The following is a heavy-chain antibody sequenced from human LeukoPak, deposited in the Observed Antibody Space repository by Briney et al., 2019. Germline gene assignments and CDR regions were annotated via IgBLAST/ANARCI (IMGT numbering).Heavy chain of an antibody. CDR3: ARGYSSGWYLQYYFDY. D-gene: IGHD6-19*01. V-gene: IGHV4-34*01. J-gene: IGHJ4*02. Sequence: PSETLSLTCAVYGGSFSGYYWSWIRQPPGKGLEWIGSIYYSGSTYYNPSLKSRVTISVDTSKNQFSLKLSSVTAADTAVYYCARGYSSGWYLQYYFDYWGQGTLVTVSS. CDR1: GGSFSGYY. CDR2: IYYSGST.